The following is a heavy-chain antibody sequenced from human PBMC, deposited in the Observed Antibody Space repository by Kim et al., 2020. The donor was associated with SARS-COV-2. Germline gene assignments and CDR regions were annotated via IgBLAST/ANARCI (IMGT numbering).Heavy chain of an antibody. CDR3: AKNVHITSVTFLWYFDL. V-gene: IGHV3-23*01. CDR1: RITFSSSA. D-gene: IGHD2-2*01. J-gene: IGHJ2*01. CDR2: IFGSGHGT. Sequence: GGSLRLSCVASRITFSSSAMTWVRQAPGKGLEWVSTIFGSGHGTYYADSVKGRFVVSRDNSKNTLYLQMNNLRGDDTAIYYCAKNVHITSVTFLWYFDLWGRGTSVTVSS.